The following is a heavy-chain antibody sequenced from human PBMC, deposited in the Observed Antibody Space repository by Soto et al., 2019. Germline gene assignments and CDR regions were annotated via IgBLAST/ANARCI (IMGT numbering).Heavy chain of an antibody. D-gene: IGHD6-13*01. CDR2: IYYSGST. Sequence: QLQLQESGPGLVKPSETLSLTCTVSGGSISSSSYYWGWIRQPPGKGLEWIGSIYYSGSTYYNPSLNTRFTISVDTSKHQFSLKLSSVTAADTAVYYCARHSWRPSSLYGPRYYFDYWGKATLVTVSS. J-gene: IGHJ4*02. V-gene: IGHV4-39*01. CDR1: GGSISSSSYY. CDR3: ARHSWRPSSLYGPRYYFDY.